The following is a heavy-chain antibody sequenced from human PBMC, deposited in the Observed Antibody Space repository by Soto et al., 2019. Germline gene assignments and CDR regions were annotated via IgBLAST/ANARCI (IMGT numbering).Heavy chain of an antibody. V-gene: IGHV3-33*01. Sequence: QVQLVESGGGVVQPGRSLRLSCAASGFTFSSYGMHWVRQAPGKGLEWVAVIWYDGSNKYYADSVKGRFTISRDNSKNTLYLQMKSLRAEDTAVYDRARDPAVGGAATGDWGQGTLVTVSS. CDR1: GFTFSSYG. CDR3: ARDPAVGGAATGD. J-gene: IGHJ4*02. CDR2: IWYDGSNK. D-gene: IGHD2-15*01.